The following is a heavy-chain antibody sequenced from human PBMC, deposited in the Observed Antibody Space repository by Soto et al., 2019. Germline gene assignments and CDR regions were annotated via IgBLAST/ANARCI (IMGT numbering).Heavy chain of an antibody. J-gene: IGHJ5*02. CDR3: ARDRESSGSISNWFEP. CDR2: TYYRSKWYN. CDR1: GDSVSSNSAA. Sequence: SQTLSLTCAISGDSVSSNSAAWNWIRQSPSRGLEWLGRTYYRSKWYNDYAVSVKSRITINPDTSKNQFSLQLNSVTPEDTAVYYCARDRESSGSISNWFEPWGQGTLVTVSS. V-gene: IGHV6-1*01. D-gene: IGHD6-19*01.